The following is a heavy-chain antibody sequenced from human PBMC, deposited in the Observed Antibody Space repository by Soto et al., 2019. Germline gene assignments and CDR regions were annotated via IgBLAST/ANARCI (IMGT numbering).Heavy chain of an antibody. D-gene: IGHD2-15*01. CDR3: AREPRYCRGGSCSITGDAYDI. CDR2: ISNRGDT. J-gene: IGHJ3*02. CDR1: GFIVSDTY. V-gene: IGHV3-66*01. Sequence: EVQLVESGGGLVQPGGSLRLSCTASGFIVSDTYVNWVRQAPGKGLAWVSVISNRGDTHYADSVRGRFSLCRDISDNTLHLQMNNLRVEDTAVYYCAREPRYCRGGSCSITGDAYDIWGQGTKVTVSS.